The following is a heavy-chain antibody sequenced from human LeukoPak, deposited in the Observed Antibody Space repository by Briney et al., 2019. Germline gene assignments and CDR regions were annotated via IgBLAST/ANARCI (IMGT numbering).Heavy chain of an antibody. CDR2: IYYGGST. CDR3: ARSGSYPDY. CDR1: GGSISSSSYY. V-gene: IGHV4-39*01. Sequence: SETLSLTCTVSGGSISSSSYYWGWIRQPPGKGLEWIGSIYYGGSTYYNPSLKSRVTISVDTSKNQFSLKLSSVTAADTAVYYCARSGSYPDYWGQGTLVTVSS. D-gene: IGHD1-26*01. J-gene: IGHJ4*02.